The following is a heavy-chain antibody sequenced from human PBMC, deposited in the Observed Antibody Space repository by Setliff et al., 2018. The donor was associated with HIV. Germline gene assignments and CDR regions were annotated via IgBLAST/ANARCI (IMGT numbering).Heavy chain of an antibody. J-gene: IGHJ1*01. V-gene: IGHV3-74*03. D-gene: IGHD6-19*01. CDR3: ARRQYHSGWGFQY. CDR1: GFTFSSYW. Sequence: GGSLRLSCAASGFTFSSYWMHWVRQAPGKGLVWVSRLNTDGSSTKYADSVKGRFTISRDNAKNTLYLQMNSLRAEDTAVYYCARRQYHSGWGFQYWGQGTLVTVSS. CDR2: LNTDGSST.